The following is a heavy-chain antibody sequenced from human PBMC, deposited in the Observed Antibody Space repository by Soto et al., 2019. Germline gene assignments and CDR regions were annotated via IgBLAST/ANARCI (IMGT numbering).Heavy chain of an antibody. Sequence: PGGSLRLSCAASQFTVSTSYMSWVRQAPGKGLEWVSVIYSGGNTYYADSVKGRFTISRDTSKNTLYLQMNSLRAEDTAVYYCARHPERIAQIGWFDPWGQGTLVTVSS. CDR3: ARHPERIAQIGWFDP. D-gene: IGHD6-13*01. V-gene: IGHV3-66*04. CDR1: QFTVSTSY. J-gene: IGHJ5*02. CDR2: IYSGGNT.